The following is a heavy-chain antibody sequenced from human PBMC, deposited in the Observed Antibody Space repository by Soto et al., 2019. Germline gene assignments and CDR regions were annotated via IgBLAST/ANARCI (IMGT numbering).Heavy chain of an antibody. CDR2: INRDGSST. J-gene: IGHJ4*02. D-gene: IGHD1-1*01. V-gene: IGHV3-74*01. CDR1: GFTFRSYW. Sequence: EVQLVESGGGLVQPGGSLRLSCAASGFTFRSYWMHWVRQAPGKGLVWVSRINRDGSSTSYADSVKGRVTISRDTAKNTLYLQKNSRRAEDTAVYYCAREIVTTGEDYFDPWGQGTLVTVSS. CDR3: AREIVTTGEDYFDP.